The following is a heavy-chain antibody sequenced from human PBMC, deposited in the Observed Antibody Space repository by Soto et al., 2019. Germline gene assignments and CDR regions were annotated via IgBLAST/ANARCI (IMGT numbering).Heavy chain of an antibody. CDR3: ARDNQQLARGGFDY. D-gene: IGHD6-13*01. J-gene: IGHJ4*02. CDR1: GGSISSGGYY. Sequence: SETLSLTCTVSGGSISSGGYYWSWIRQHPGKGLEWIGYIYYSGSTYYNPSLKSRVTISVDTSKNQFSLKLSSVTAADTAVYYCARDNQQLARGGFDYWGQGTLVTVSS. V-gene: IGHV4-31*03. CDR2: IYYSGST.